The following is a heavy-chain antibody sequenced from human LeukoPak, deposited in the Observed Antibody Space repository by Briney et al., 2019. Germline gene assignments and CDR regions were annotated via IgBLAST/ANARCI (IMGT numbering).Heavy chain of an antibody. J-gene: IGHJ5*02. CDR2: ISSSSSYI. CDR3: ARDQGYITGTTVWFDP. Sequence: SGGSLRLSCAASGFTFSSYSMNWVRQAPGKGLEWVSSISSSSSYIYYADSVKGRFTISRDNAKNSLYLQMNSLRAEDTAVYYCARDQGYITGTTVWFDPWGQGTLVTVSS. CDR1: GFTFSSYS. V-gene: IGHV3-21*01. D-gene: IGHD1-7*01.